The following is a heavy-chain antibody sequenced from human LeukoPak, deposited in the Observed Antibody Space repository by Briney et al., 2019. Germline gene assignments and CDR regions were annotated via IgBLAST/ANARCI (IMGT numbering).Heavy chain of an antibody. CDR3: ARALEGEYGSGTLGY. CDR1: GGSISSSNW. CDR2: IYHSGST. D-gene: IGHD3-10*01. Sequence: PSGTLSLTCAVSGGSISSSNWWSWVRQPPGKGLEWIGEIYHSGSTNYNPSLKSRVTISVDKSKNQFSLKLSSVTAADTAVYYCARALEGEYGSGTLGYWGQGTLVTVSS. J-gene: IGHJ4*02. V-gene: IGHV4-4*02.